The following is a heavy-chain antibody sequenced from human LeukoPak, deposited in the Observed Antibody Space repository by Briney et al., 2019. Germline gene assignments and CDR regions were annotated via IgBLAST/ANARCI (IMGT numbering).Heavy chain of an antibody. CDR1: GFSFGSSG. CDR3: AGGSYSTSYAFDI. V-gene: IGHV3-21*04. Sequence: GGSLRLSCAASGFSFGSSGINWVRQAPGRGLEWVASIGSTGSDRYYADSVKGRFTISRDNAKNTLYLQMNSLRADDTAVYYCAGGSYSTSYAFDIWGQGTTVTVSS. CDR2: IGSTGSDR. J-gene: IGHJ3*02. D-gene: IGHD1-26*01.